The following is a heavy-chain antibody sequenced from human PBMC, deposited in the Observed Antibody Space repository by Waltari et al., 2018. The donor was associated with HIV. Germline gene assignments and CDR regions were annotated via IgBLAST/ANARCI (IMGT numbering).Heavy chain of an antibody. V-gene: IGHV3-74*01. CDR3: ARDFYGSVGY. J-gene: IGHJ4*02. D-gene: IGHD3-10*01. CDR2: IKSDGSSR. Sequence: EVQLVESGGGLVQPGGYLRLSCAGSGFTFSSYWMHWVRQAPGKGLVWVSRIKSDGSSRSYGDSVKGRFTISRDNAKNTLYLQMNSLRAEDTAVYYCARDFYGSVGYWGQGTLVTVSS. CDR1: GFTFSSYW.